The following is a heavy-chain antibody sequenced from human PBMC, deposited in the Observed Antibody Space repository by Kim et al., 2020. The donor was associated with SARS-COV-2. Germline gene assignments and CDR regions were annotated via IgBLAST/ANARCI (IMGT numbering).Heavy chain of an antibody. J-gene: IGHJ5*02. V-gene: IGHV1-3*01. CDR2: INGGNGNT. CDR1: GYTFDTYS. CDR3: AREGSGSYNWLDP. Sequence: GSVKVSCKASGYTFDTYSLYWVCQAPGQRFEWMGWINGGNGNTRYSQNFQGRVTITRDTSATTAYMELSSLTFKDTAVYYCAREGSGSYNWLDPWGQGTL. D-gene: IGHD3-10*01.